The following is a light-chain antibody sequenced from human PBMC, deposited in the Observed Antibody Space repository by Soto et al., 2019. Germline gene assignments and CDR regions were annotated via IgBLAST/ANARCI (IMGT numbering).Light chain of an antibody. CDR1: QGISSW. J-gene: IGKJ4*01. CDR3: QQANSFPLT. V-gene: IGKV1-12*01. CDR2: TGS. Sequence: DVQMPQSPSSVSASVGAIVSITCRASQGISSWLAWYQQKPGRAPKLLSYTGSSLHSGVPSRFSGTGSGTAFHLTISSLQPEDVATYYCQQANSFPLTLGGGTKVEIK.